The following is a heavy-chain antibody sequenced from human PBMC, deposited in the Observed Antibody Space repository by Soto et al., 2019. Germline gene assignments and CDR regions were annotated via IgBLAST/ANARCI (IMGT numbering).Heavy chain of an antibody. J-gene: IGHJ6*02. CDR3: ATGSFTSTGGRIGYHYNAMDV. CDR2: IIPIFGPA. CDR1: GYTFTSYG. Sequence: SVKVSCKASGYTFTSYGISWVRQAPGQGLEWMGWIIPIFGPANFARKFQGRVTITADESTTTAYMELNSLRSEDTAVYYCATGSFTSTGGRIGYHYNAMDVWGQGTTVTVSS. V-gene: IGHV1-69*13. D-gene: IGHD2-2*01.